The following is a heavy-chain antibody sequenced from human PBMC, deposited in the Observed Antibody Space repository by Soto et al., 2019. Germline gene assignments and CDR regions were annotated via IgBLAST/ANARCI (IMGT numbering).Heavy chain of an antibody. V-gene: IGHV6-1*01. CDR3: ARVGAQYSSSWYEGVYYYYGMDV. CDR1: GDSVSSNSAA. D-gene: IGHD6-13*01. Sequence: SQTLSLTCAISGDSVSSNSAAWNWIRQSPSRGLEWLGRTYYRSKWYNDYAVSVKSRITINPDTSKNQFSLQLNSVTPADTAVYYCARVGAQYSSSWYEGVYYYYGMDVWGQGTTVTVSS. CDR2: TYYRSKWYN. J-gene: IGHJ6*02.